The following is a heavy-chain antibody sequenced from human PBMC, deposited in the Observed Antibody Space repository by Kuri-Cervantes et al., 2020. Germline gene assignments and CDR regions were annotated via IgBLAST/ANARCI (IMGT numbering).Heavy chain of an antibody. CDR2: INPNSGGT. CDR3: ARERYCSGGSCYYFDY. J-gene: IGHJ4*02. CDR1: GYTFTSYY. V-gene: IGHV1-2*02. Sequence: ASVKVSCKASGYTFTSYYMHWVRQAPGQGLEWMGIINPNSGGTNYAQKFQGRVTMTRDTSISTAYMELSRLRSDDTAVYYCARERYCSGGSCYYFDYWGQGTLVTVSS. D-gene: IGHD2-15*01.